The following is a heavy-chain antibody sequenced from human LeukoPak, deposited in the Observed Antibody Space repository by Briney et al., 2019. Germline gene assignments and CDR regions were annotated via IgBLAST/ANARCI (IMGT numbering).Heavy chain of an antibody. CDR3: ARDPPSRGTRYFDY. CDR2: IKQDGSEK. CDR1: GFTFSTYS. D-gene: IGHD3-16*01. V-gene: IGHV3-7*01. Sequence: QPGGSLRLSCAASGFTFSTYSMNWVRQAPGKGLEWVANIKQDGSEKYYVDSVKGRFTISRDNAKNSLYLQMNSLRAEDTAVYYCARDPPSRGTRYFDYWGQGILVTVSS. J-gene: IGHJ4*02.